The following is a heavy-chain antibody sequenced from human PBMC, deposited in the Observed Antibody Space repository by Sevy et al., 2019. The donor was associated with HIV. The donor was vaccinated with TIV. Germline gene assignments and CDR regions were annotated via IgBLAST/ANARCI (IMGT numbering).Heavy chain of an antibody. CDR1: GYTFTSYG. V-gene: IGHV1-18*01. CDR2: ISAYNRNT. Sequence: ASVKVSCEASGYTFTSYGISWVRQAPGQGLEWMGWISAYNRNTNYAQKLQGRVTMTTDTSTSTAYMELRSLRSDATAVYYCARDGVSMILARGGFDYWGQGTQVTVSS. CDR3: ARDGVSMILARGGFDY. J-gene: IGHJ4*02. D-gene: IGHD3-22*01.